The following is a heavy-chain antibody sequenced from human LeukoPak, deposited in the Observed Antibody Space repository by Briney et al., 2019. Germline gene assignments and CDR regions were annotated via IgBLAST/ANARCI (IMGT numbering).Heavy chain of an antibody. J-gene: IGHJ3*02. V-gene: IGHV3-48*01. Sequence: PGGSLRLFCAASGFTFTMFSMNWLRQAPGKGLEWIAFIRGRSDTTYYADSVQGRFTISRDNAEDSVYLQMNSLRVEDTAVYYCARTYDFGIGPPGDAFDNWGQGTMVTVSS. D-gene: IGHD3-3*01. CDR2: IRGRSDTT. CDR3: ARTYDFGIGPPGDAFDN. CDR1: GFTFTMFS.